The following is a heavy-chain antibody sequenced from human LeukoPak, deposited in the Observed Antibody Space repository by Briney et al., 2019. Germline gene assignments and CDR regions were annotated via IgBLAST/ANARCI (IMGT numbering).Heavy chain of an antibody. CDR3: ARDSPWEPTFDY. CDR2: ISSSSSTI. D-gene: IGHD1-26*01. J-gene: IGHJ4*02. V-gene: IGHV3-48*01. Sequence: SYISSSSSTIYYADSVKGRFTISRDNAKNSLYLQMNSLRAEDTAVYYCARDSPWEPTFDYWGQGTLVTVSS.